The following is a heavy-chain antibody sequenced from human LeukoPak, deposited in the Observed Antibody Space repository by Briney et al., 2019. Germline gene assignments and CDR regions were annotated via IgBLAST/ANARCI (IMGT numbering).Heavy chain of an antibody. CDR2: ITGSGGST. J-gene: IGHJ4*02. CDR1: GFTFSSYA. D-gene: IGHD2-2*01. CDR3: AKGRDIVVVPGYYFDY. Sequence: PGGSLRLSCAASGFTFSSYAMTWVRQAPGKGLEWVSAITGSGGSTYYADSVKGRFTISRDNSKNTLYLQMNSPRAEDTAVYYCAKGRDIVVVPGYYFDYWGQGTLVTVSS. V-gene: IGHV3-23*01.